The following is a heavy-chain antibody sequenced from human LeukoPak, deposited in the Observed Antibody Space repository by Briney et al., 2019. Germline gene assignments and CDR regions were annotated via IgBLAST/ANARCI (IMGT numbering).Heavy chain of an antibody. J-gene: IGHJ4*02. D-gene: IGHD3-10*01. V-gene: IGHV1-18*01. Sequence: ASVKVSCKASGYTFTSYGISWVRQAPGQGLEWMGWISAYNGNTNYAQKLQGRVTMTTDTSTSTAYMELRSLRSDDTAVYYCARDSNSNSYGSGTPLMPFDYWGQGTLVTVSS. CDR1: GYTFTSYG. CDR3: ARDSNSNSYGSGTPLMPFDY. CDR2: ISAYNGNT.